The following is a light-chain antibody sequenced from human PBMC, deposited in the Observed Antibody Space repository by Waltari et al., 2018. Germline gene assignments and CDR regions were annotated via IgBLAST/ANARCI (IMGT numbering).Light chain of an antibody. CDR2: END. J-gene: IGLJ2*01. CDR1: SPNIGKNY. CDR3: GTWDSSMSVGV. V-gene: IGLV1-51*01. Sequence: QSVLTQPPSVSAASGQKVTISCSGSSPNIGKNYVSWYQQFPGKAPKLLIYENDNRPSGISCRFSGSKSGTSATLDIHGLQTGDEADHYCGTWDSSMSVGVLGGGTKVTVL.